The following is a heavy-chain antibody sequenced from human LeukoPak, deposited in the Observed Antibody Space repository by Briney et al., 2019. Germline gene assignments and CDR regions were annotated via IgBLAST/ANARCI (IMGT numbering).Heavy chain of an antibody. CDR2: INHSGST. Sequence: PSETLSLTCAVYVGSFSGYYWSWIRQPPGKGLEWIGEINHSGSTNYNPSLKSRVTISVDTSKNQFSLKLSSVTAADTAVYYCARGRYCSSTSCPNWFDPWGQGTLVTVSS. J-gene: IGHJ5*02. V-gene: IGHV4-34*01. D-gene: IGHD2-2*01. CDR1: VGSFSGYY. CDR3: ARGRYCSSTSCPNWFDP.